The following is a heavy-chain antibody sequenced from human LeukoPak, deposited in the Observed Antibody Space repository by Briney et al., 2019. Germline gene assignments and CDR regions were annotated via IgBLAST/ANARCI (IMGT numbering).Heavy chain of an antibody. CDR1: GGSFSDYD. Sequence: PSETLSLTSAVYGGSFSDYDWNWIRQPPGKGLEWIGSIYYSGSTYYNPSLKSRVTISVDTSKNQFSLKLSSVTAADTAVYYCARVYGSGSYYNGYYYYYMDVWGKGTTVTVSS. CDR2: IYYSGST. J-gene: IGHJ6*03. CDR3: ARVYGSGSYYNGYYYYYMDV. V-gene: IGHV4-34*01. D-gene: IGHD3-10*01.